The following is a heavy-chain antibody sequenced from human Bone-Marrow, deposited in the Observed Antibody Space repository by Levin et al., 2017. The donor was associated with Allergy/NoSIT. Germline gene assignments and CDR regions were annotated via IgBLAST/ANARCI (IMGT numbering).Heavy chain of an antibody. J-gene: IGHJ4*02. Sequence: SETLSLTCTVSGGSISSYYWSWIRQPPGKRLEWIAYIYSSGITDYNPSLKSRVTISVDTSKNQFSLKLTSVTAADTAVYYCARATLVAANLAFDSWGQGVLVTVSS. CDR1: GGSISSYY. CDR2: IYSSGIT. V-gene: IGHV4-59*01. CDR3: ARATLVAANLAFDS. D-gene: IGHD2-15*01.